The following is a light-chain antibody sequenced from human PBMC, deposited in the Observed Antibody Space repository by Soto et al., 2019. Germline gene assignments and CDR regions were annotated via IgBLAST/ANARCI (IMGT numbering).Light chain of an antibody. J-gene: IGKJ5*01. CDR2: DAT. CDR1: QMIARW. CDR3: LQYNTFPHT. Sequence: IQMTQSPSTLSASVGATVTLTCRSSQMIARWLAWYQQKPGTAPRLIIYDATSLQSGVPSRFSASASGTDFTLTISSLHPDDFATYYCLQYNTFPHTFGQGTRLEIK. V-gene: IGKV1-5*01.